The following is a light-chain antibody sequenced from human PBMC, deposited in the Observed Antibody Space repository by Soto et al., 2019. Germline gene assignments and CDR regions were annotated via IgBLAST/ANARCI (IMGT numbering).Light chain of an antibody. V-gene: IGLV2-14*03. CDR2: DVN. CDR3: SSYTSSSTLV. Sequence: QSALTQPASVSGSPGQSIAISCTGTSSDVGGYNSVSWYQHHPGKAPKLMIYDVNYRPSGISDRFSGSKSGNTASLTISGLQAEDEADYYGSSYTSSSTLVFGTGTKLTVL. J-gene: IGLJ1*01. CDR1: SSDVGGYNS.